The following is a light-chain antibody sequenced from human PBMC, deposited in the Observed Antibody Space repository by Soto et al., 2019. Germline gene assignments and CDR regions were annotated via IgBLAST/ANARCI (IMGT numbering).Light chain of an antibody. CDR2: GAT. Sequence: IVMPHSRPAVCLTLGGRATLACRASQSVSILLAWYQQKPGQAPRLLIHGATTRATGIPARFSGSGSGTEFTLTISSLQSEDFAVYYCQQYNNWPLTFGQGTKVDI. CDR3: QQYNNWPLT. V-gene: IGKV3-15*01. CDR1: QSVSIL. J-gene: IGKJ1*01.